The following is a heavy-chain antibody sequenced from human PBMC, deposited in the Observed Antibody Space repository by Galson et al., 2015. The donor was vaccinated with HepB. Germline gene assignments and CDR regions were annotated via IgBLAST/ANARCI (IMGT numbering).Heavy chain of an antibody. CDR2: INPSGGST. D-gene: IGHD2-15*01. Sequence: SVKVSCKASGYTFTSYNMHWVRQAPGQGLEWMGIINPSGGSTSYAQKFQGRVTMTRDTSTSTVYMELSSLRSEDTAVYYCARGSCSGGSCYVPYSGWFDPWGQGTLVTVSS. CDR3: ARGSCSGGSCYVPYSGWFDP. V-gene: IGHV1-46*01. CDR1: GYTFTSYN. J-gene: IGHJ5*02.